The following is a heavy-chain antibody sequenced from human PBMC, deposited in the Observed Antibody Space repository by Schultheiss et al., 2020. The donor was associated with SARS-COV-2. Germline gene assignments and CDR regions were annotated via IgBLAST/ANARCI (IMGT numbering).Heavy chain of an antibody. Sequence: GGSLRLSCAASGFTFSSYEMNWVRQAPGKGLEWVSYISSSGSTIYYADSVKGRFTISRDNSKNTLYLQMSSLRAEDTAVYYCVKGHSSGWYDGYWGQGTLVTVSS. CDR2: ISSSGSTI. D-gene: IGHD6-19*01. CDR1: GFTFSSYE. CDR3: VKGHSSGWYDGY. J-gene: IGHJ4*02. V-gene: IGHV3-48*03.